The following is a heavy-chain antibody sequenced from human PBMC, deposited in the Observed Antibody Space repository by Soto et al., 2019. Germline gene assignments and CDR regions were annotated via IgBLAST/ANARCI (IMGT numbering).Heavy chain of an antibody. CDR1: GFSFSVNGVA. D-gene: IGHD3-10*01. V-gene: IGHV2-5*02. CDR2: IYWDDEQ. CDR3: AHKRDVSRGFKY. Sequence: QITLKESGPTLVKPTQTLTLTCTFSGFSFSVNGVAVGWIRQPPGQALEWLALIYWDDEQRYNPSLKDRLTITKDPSRNQVVLTMTNMDPVDTATYYCAHKRDVSRGFKYWGQGTLVTVSS. J-gene: IGHJ4*02.